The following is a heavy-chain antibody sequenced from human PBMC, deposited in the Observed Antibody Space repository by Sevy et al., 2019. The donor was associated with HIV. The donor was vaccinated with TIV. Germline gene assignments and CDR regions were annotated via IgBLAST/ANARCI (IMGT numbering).Heavy chain of an antibody. Sequence: SETLSLTCAVSGYSISSRYYWGWVRQPPGKGLEWIGSMYYSGSTYYNPSLRSPVTISLDTSENQFSLKLTSVTAADTAVYYCASDITSNWLFFDYWGQGILVTVSS. J-gene: IGHJ4*02. V-gene: IGHV4-38-2*01. CDR2: MYYSGST. D-gene: IGHD6-13*01. CDR3: ASDITSNWLFFDY. CDR1: GYSISSRYY.